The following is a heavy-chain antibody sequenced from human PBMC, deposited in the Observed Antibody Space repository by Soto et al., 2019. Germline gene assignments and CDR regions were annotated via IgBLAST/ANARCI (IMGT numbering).Heavy chain of an antibody. CDR2: ISDSGGNT. J-gene: IGHJ4*02. V-gene: IGHV3-23*01. CDR3: AKDMADTLRYSDWSLD. D-gene: IGHD3-9*01. CDR1: GFTFRSYA. Sequence: PGGSLRLSCAASGFTFRSYAMSWVRQAPGKGLEWVSTISDSGGNTYYADSVKGRFTISGDNSKDTLHLQMNSLRAEDTAVYYCAKDMADTLRYSDWSLDWGQGTLVTVSS.